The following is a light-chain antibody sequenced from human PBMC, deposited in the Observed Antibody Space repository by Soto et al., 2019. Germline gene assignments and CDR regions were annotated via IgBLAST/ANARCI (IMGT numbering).Light chain of an antibody. CDR3: QSYDTTLSGAWV. Sequence: QSVLTQPPSVSGAPGQRVTISCTGSSSNLGAGFDVHWYQHLPGRAPKLLINGDDNRPSGVPDRFSGSRSGTTASLAITGLQADDEADYYCQSYDTTLSGAWVFGGGTKLTVL. CDR1: SSNLGAGFD. V-gene: IGLV1-40*01. J-gene: IGLJ3*02. CDR2: GDD.